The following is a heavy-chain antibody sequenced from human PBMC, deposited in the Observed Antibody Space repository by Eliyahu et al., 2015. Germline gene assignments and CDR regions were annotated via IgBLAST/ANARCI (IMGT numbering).Heavy chain of an antibody. D-gene: IGHD5-12*01. CDR2: IDWDDDK. CDR1: GFXLSTSGMC. J-gene: IGHJ4*02. Sequence: QVTLRESGPALVKPTQPLTLTCTFSGFXLSTSGMCVXWIRQPPGKALEWLARIDWDDDKYYSTSLKTRLTISKDTSKNQVVLTMTNMDPVDTATYYCARIDMVATAFDYWGQGTLVTVSS. V-gene: IGHV2-70*15. CDR3: ARIDMVATAFDY.